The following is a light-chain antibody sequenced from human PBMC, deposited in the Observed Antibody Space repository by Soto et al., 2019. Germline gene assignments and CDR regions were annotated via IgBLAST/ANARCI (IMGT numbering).Light chain of an antibody. CDR3: QQSYSTSIT. V-gene: IGKV1-39*01. CDR1: QSISSY. Sequence: DIQMTQSPSSLSASVGDRVTITCRASQSISSYLNCYQQKPGKAPKLLIYAASSLQSGVPSRFSGSGSGTDFTLTISSLQPEDFANYYCQQSYSTSITFGQGTRLEIK. CDR2: AAS. J-gene: IGKJ5*01.